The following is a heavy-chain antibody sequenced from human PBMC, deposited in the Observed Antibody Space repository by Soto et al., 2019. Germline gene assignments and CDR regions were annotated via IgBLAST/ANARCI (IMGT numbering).Heavy chain of an antibody. CDR1: GYRFNSYG. V-gene: IGHV1-18*01. Sequence: QAQLVQSGAEVKKPGASVRVSCKASGYRFNSYGISWVRQAPGQGLEWLGWISPYNDDTKYAQRLQGRVTMSTDTSSRTDYMHLRSLRSDDTAVYFCARGGYYDSSGSRNYHYYGMDVWGQGTTVTVSS. CDR3: ARGGYYDSSGSRNYHYYGMDV. J-gene: IGHJ6*02. CDR2: ISPYNDDT. D-gene: IGHD3-22*01.